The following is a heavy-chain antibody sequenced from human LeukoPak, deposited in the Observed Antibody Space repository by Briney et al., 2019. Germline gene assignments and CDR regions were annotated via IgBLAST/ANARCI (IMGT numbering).Heavy chain of an antibody. CDR3: SAGEGYYDSSDYYSAWAFNV. J-gene: IGHJ3*01. CDR2: IDYSGST. Sequence: PSETLSLTCAIYSESFSGYFWSWIRQPPGKGLEWIGEIDYSGSTNYNPSLKSRVTISVDTSKNQFSLKLSSVTAEDTAVYYCSAGEGYYDSSDYYSAWAFNVWGQGTMVTVSS. CDR1: SESFSGYF. V-gene: IGHV4-34*01. D-gene: IGHD3-22*01.